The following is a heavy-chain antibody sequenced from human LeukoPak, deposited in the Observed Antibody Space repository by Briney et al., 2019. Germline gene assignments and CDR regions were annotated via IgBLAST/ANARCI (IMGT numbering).Heavy chain of an antibody. CDR2: INPNSGGT. V-gene: IGHV1-2*02. J-gene: IGHJ4*02. CDR3: ARVGRDSSGWHDYFDY. Sequence: WASVKVSCKASGFTFTNYNMHWVRQAPGQGLEWMGWINPNSGGTNYAQKFQGRVTMTRDTSISTAYMELSRLRSDDTAVYYCARVGRDSSGWHDYFDYWGQGTLVTVSS. CDR1: GFTFTNYN. D-gene: IGHD6-19*01.